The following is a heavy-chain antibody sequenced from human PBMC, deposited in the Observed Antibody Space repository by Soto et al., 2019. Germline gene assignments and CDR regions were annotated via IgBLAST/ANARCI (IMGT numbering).Heavy chain of an antibody. D-gene: IGHD1-26*01. CDR3: ARDQRIGTRESYYYGMDV. CDR2: INPNSGGT. CDR1: GYTFTGYY. V-gene: IGHV1-2*04. Sequence: ASVKVSCKASGYTFTGYYMHWVRQAPGQGLEWMGWINPNSGGTNYAQKFQGWVTMTRDTSISTAYMELSRLRSDDTAVYYCARDQRIGTRESYYYGMDVWGQGTTVTVS. J-gene: IGHJ6*02.